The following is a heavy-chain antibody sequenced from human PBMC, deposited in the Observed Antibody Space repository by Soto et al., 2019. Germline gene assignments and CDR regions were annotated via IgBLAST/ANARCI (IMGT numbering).Heavy chain of an antibody. D-gene: IGHD3-22*01. CDR2: ISSSGSTI. CDR1: GFTFSSYE. V-gene: IGHV3-48*03. CDR3: ARDYYDSSGYYFGYYYYYYGMDV. J-gene: IGHJ6*02. Sequence: GGSLRLSCAASGFTFSSYERNWVRQAPGKGLEWVSYISSSGSTIYYADSVKGRFTISRDNAKNSLYLQMNSLRAEDTAVYYCARDYYDSSGYYFGYYYYYYGMDVWGQGTTVTVSS.